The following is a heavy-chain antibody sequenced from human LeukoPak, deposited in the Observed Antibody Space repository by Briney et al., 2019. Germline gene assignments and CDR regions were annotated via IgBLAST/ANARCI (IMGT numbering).Heavy chain of an antibody. Sequence: PGGSLRLSCAASGFTFSSYAMSWIRQPPGKGLEWIGESGDSGGTKFNPSLKSRVTISADTPKNQFSLKLSSVTAADTAVYYCAKNGQSGFSFDPWGQGTLVTVSS. D-gene: IGHD2-8*01. CDR2: SGDSGGT. CDR3: AKNGQSGFSFDP. J-gene: IGHJ5*02. V-gene: IGHV4-34*08. CDR1: GFTFSSYA.